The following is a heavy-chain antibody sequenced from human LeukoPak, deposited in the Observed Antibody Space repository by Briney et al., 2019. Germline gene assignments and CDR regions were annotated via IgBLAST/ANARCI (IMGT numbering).Heavy chain of an antibody. CDR1: GYDFTSYW. V-gene: IGHV5-51*01. J-gene: IGHJ6*03. CDR3: RRRQSYASRRLYYYYMDV. CDR2: IYPCNSDT. Sequence: GESLKISCRAFGYDFTSYWFGWVRQLPGKGLGGMGVIYPCNSDTRYRPSFQGQFTISADGSHRTPYLQWSGLKPPATPVYYCRRRQSYASRRLYYYYMDVWGKGTTVTVSS. D-gene: IGHD3-10*01.